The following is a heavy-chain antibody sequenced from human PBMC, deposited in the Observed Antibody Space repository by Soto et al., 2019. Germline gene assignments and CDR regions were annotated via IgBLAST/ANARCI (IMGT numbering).Heavy chain of an antibody. CDR3: ANVPIWCSSTSCYTEGLDY. CDR1: GFTFSDYA. J-gene: IGHJ4*02. CDR2: ISAGCST. V-gene: IGHV3-23*01. Sequence: EVQLLDSGGGLVQPGGSLRLSCTASGFTFSDYAMSWVRQPPGKGLEWVSVISAGCSTYYADSVKGRLTVSRANSKNTLYLQMNSLRAEDTAVYYCANVPIWCSSTSCYTEGLDYWGQGTLVTVSS. D-gene: IGHD2-2*02.